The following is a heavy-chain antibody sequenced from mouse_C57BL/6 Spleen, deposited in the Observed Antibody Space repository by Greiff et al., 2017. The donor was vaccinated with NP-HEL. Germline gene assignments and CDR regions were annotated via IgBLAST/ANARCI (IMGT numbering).Heavy chain of an antibody. V-gene: IGHV5-17*01. CDR1: GFTFSDYG. J-gene: IGHJ3*01. Sequence: EVKLMESGGGLVKPGGSLKLSCAASGFTFSDYGMHWVRQAPEKGLEWVAYISSGSSTIYYADTVKGRFTISRDNAKNTLFLQMTSLRSEDTAMYYCARPGDYDGVEGFAYWGQGTLVTVSA. CDR2: ISSGSSTI. D-gene: IGHD2-4*01. CDR3: ARPGDYDGVEGFAY.